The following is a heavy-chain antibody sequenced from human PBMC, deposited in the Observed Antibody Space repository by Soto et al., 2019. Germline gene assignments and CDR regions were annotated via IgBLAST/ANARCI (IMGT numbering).Heavy chain of an antibody. CDR1: GFTFSSYA. Sequence: VQLVESGGGVVQPGRSLRLSCAASGFTFSSYAMHWVRQAPGKGLEWVAVISYDGSNKYYADSVKGRFTISRDNSKNTLYVQMNSLRAEDTAVYYCARESEQWLNNRAEYFQHWGQGTLVTVSS. CDR2: ISYDGSNK. J-gene: IGHJ1*01. D-gene: IGHD6-19*01. V-gene: IGHV3-30-3*01. CDR3: ARESEQWLNNRAEYFQH.